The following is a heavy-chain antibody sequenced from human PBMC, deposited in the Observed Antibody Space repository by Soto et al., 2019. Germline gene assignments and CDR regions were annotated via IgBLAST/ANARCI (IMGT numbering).Heavy chain of an antibody. CDR1: GGSISSGGYY. Sequence: QVQLQESGPGLVKPSQTLSLTCTVSGGSISSGGYYWSWVRQHPGKGLEWIGYIYYSGSTYYNPSLKRRVTIAVDTSKNQFSLKLSSVTAADTAVYYCGTGWQQLALDYWGQGTLVTVSS. CDR3: GTGWQQLALDY. J-gene: IGHJ4*02. V-gene: IGHV4-31*03. CDR2: IYYSGST. D-gene: IGHD6-13*01.